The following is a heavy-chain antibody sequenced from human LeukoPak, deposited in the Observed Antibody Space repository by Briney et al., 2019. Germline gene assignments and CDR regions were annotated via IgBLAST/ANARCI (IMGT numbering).Heavy chain of an antibody. Sequence: GGSLRLSCRTSGFLFHVYTMTWVRQTPGKGLEWISSISHSDDRTYYADSVKGRFTISRDNSKNTLYLQMNSLRAEDTAVYYCAKDRIAVAGYYFDYWGQGTLVAVSS. CDR2: ISHSDDRT. CDR1: GFLFHVYT. CDR3: AKDRIAVAGYYFDY. V-gene: IGHV3-23*01. D-gene: IGHD6-19*01. J-gene: IGHJ4*02.